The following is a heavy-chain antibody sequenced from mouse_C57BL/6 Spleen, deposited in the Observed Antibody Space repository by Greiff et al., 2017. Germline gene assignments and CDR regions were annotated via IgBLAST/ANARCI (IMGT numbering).Heavy chain of an antibody. D-gene: IGHD2-3*01. CDR2: ICDGGSYT. J-gene: IGHJ3*01. Sequence: EVKLMESGGGLVKPGGSLKLSCAASGFTFSSYAMSWVRQTPEKRLEWVATICDGGSYTYYPDNVKGRFTISRDNAENNLYLQMSHLKSEYTAVYYCARDDDGYSVAYWGQGTLVTVSA. CDR1: GFTFSSYA. CDR3: ARDDDGYSVAY. V-gene: IGHV5-4*01.